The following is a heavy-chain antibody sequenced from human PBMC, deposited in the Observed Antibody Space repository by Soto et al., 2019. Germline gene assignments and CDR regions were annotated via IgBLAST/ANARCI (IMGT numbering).Heavy chain of an antibody. Sequence: QVQLQESGPGLVKPSETLSLTYTVSGGSISSYYWSWIRQPPGKGLEWIGYIYDGGSTNYNPALKRRVTISVDMCKNQVSPKLSSVAAADAAVYSCARRYGGAFNMLGQGTMVTVSS. V-gene: IGHV4-59*01. J-gene: IGHJ3*02. CDR3: ARRYGGAFNM. CDR1: GGSISSYY. D-gene: IGHD4-17*01. CDR2: IYDGGST.